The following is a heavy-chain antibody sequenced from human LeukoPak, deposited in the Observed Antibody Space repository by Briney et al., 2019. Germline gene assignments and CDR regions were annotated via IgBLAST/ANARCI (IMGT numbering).Heavy chain of an antibody. J-gene: IGHJ4*02. V-gene: IGHV3-74*01. D-gene: IGHD7-27*01. CDR3: TTLGRVDVADY. CDR2: INSDGSST. CDR1: GLTFSRYW. Sequence: PGGSLRLSCAAPGLTFSRYWMHWVRQAPGKGLVWVSRINSDGSSTSYADSVKGRFTISRDNAKNTLYLQMNSLRAEDTAVYYCTTLGRVDVADYWGQGTLVTVSS.